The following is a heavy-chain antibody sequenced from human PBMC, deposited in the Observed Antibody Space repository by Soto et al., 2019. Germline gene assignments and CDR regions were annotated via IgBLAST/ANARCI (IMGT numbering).Heavy chain of an antibody. J-gene: IGHJ6*01. CDR1: GYSFTSYW. CDR3: GTVTTRVVDYYYGMDV. D-gene: IGHD4-4*01. V-gene: IGHV5-10-1*01. CDR2: IDPSDSYT. Sequence: GESLKISCKGSGYSFTSYWISWVRQMPGKGLEWMGRIDPSDSYTNYSPSFQGHVTISADKSISTACLQWSSLKASDTAMYYCGTVTTRVVDYYYGMDVWGQGTTVTVSS.